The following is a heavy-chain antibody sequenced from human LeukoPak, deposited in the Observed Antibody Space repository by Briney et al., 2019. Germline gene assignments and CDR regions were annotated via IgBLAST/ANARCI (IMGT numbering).Heavy chain of an antibody. Sequence: PGGSLRLSCAASGFTFSSYWMHWVRQAPGRGLVWVSRIKSDGSTTSYADSVKGRFTISRDNAKNTLYLQMNRLRAEDTAVYYCAKYSGSYYDYWGQGTLVTVSS. CDR2: IKSDGSTT. CDR1: GFTFSSYW. D-gene: IGHD1-26*01. CDR3: AKYSGSYYDY. V-gene: IGHV3-74*01. J-gene: IGHJ4*02.